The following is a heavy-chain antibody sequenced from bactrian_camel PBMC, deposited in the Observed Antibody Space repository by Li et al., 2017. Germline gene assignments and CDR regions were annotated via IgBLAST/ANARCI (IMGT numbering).Heavy chain of an antibody. CDR2: ITSLPSLFRAA. CDR1: GITFSRHD. CDR3: AADCSWVEVGANY. Sequence: HVQLVESGGGLVQPGESLRLSCVASGITFSRHDMSWVRQAPGKEVEWVAGITSLPSLFRAASYADSVKGRFNISYDNAKKTLYLQMNGLKPEDTAMYYCAADCSWVEVGANYWGQGTQVT. V-gene: IGHV3S6*01. D-gene: IGHD6*01. J-gene: IGHJ4*01.